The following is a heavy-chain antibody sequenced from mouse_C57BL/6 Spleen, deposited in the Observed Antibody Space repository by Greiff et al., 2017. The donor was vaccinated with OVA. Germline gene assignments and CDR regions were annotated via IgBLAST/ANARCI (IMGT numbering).Heavy chain of an antibody. CDR2: IDPSDSDT. V-gene: IGHV1-69*01. CDR1: GYTFTSYW. J-gene: IGHJ2*01. Sequence: QVQLQQPGAELVMPGASVKLSCKASGYTFTSYWMHWVKQRPGQGLEWIGEIDPSDSDTNYNQKFKGKSTLTVDKSSSPAYLQLSSLTSEDSAVYYCARREYATAGCGYWGQGTTLTVSS. CDR3: ARREYATAGCGY. D-gene: IGHD3-3*01.